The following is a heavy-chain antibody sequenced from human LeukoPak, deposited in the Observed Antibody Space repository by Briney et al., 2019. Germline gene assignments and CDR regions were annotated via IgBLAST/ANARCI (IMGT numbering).Heavy chain of an antibody. V-gene: IGHV4-39*07. J-gene: IGHJ6*02. D-gene: IGHD3-3*01. CDR3: ARDLKYDFWSGYYNQGGNYYYGMDV. CDR1: GGSISSGGYY. CDR2: INHSGST. Sequence: SETLSLTCTVSGGSISSGGYYWRWIRQPPGKGLAWIGEINHSGSTNYNPSLKSRVTISVDTSKNQFSLKLSSVTAADTAVYYCARDLKYDFWSGYYNQGGNYYYGMDVWGQGTTVTVSS.